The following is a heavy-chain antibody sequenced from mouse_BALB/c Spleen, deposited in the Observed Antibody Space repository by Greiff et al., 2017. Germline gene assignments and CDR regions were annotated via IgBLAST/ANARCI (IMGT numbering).Heavy chain of an antibody. J-gene: IGHJ2*01. D-gene: IGHD2-14*01. V-gene: IGHV5-9-4*01. CDR2: ISSGGSYT. CDR1: GFTFSSYA. Sequence: EVQLQQSGGGLVKPGGSLKLSCAASGFTFSSYAMSWVRQSPEKRLEWVAEISSGGSYTYYPDTVTGRFTISRDNAKNTLYLEMSSLRSEDTAMYYCARYYRYSFDYWGQGTTLTVSS. CDR3: ARYYRYSFDY.